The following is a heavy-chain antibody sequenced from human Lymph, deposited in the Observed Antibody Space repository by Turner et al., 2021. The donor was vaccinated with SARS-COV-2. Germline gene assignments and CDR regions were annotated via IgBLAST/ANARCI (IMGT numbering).Heavy chain of an antibody. CDR1: GFTFSSYS. CDR3: ARDRGGYGAYYYGMDV. D-gene: IGHD2-15*01. Sequence: EVQLVESGGGLVQLGGTLRLSCAAPGFTFSSYSMNWVRQAPVKGLEWVSYISISSSTIYYADSVKGRFTISRDNAKNSLYLQMNSLRDEDTAVYYCARDRGGYGAYYYGMDVWGQGTTVTVSS. V-gene: IGHV3-48*02. CDR2: ISISSSTI. J-gene: IGHJ6*02.